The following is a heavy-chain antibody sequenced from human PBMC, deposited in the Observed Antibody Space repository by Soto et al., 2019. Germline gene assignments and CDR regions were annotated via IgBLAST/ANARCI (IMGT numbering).Heavy chain of an antibody. Sequence: SETLSLTCTVSAASSGRSSYFWGWIRQPPGKGLEWIGSLYYSGSAYYNPSLYSRVTVSADTSKNLLSLKLRSVTAADTAVYYCARRDRGGNGGKSFPFWGQGTLVTVSS. J-gene: IGHJ4*02. D-gene: IGHD5-12*01. CDR1: AASSGRSSYF. CDR3: ARRDRGGNGGKSFPF. CDR2: LYYSGSA. V-gene: IGHV4-39*01.